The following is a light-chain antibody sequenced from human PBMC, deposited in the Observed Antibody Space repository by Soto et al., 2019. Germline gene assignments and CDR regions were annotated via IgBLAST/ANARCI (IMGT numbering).Light chain of an antibody. J-gene: IGKJ2*01. CDR3: QQFGISPPYT. CDR2: EDF. CDR1: ENFSRMY. Sequence: EIVLTQSPGTLSLSPGERATLSCRSSENFSRMYLAWYHKKPGQPPRLLIYEDFTRAAGGPDRFSGSGSGTDFALSISRLEPEDVAVYYCQQFGISPPYTFGQGTKLEIK. V-gene: IGKV3-20*01.